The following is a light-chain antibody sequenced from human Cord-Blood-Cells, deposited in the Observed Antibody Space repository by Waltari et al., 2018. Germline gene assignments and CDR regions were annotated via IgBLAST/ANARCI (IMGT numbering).Light chain of an antibody. V-gene: IGKV1-9*01. CDR2: AAS. Sequence: IQLTQSPSTLSAPVGDRVTITCLTSQGISSDLAWYQQKPGKAPKLLIYAASTLQSGAPSRCGRSRAQTEFCLAISSLQPEDFATYCCQHGNSYPITIGGGSKVGMK. J-gene: IGKJ4*01. CDR1: QGISSD. CDR3: QHGNSYPIT.